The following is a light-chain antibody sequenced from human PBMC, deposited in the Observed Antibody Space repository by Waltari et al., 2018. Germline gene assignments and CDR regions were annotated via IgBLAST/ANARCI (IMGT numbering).Light chain of an antibody. J-gene: IGLJ3*02. V-gene: IGLV3-21*04. CDR2: YDN. Sequence: SYVLTQPPSVSEAPGQTARITCGGNRIGSKSVPWYQRKPGQAPVVVMYYDNDRPAGIPERFSGSNSGNTATLTISRVEAGDEADYYCQVWDRSTDHRVFGGGTRLTVL. CDR1: RIGSKS. CDR3: QVWDRSTDHRV.